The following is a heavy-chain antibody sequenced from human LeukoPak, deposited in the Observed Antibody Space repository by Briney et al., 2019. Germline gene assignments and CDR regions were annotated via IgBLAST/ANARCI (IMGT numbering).Heavy chain of an antibody. J-gene: IGHJ4*02. CDR2: ISYDGSNE. CDR1: GFTFSSYA. D-gene: IGHD1-7*01. V-gene: IGHV3-30*18. Sequence: GGSLRLSCAASGFTFSSYAMHWVRQAPGKGLEWVALISYDGSNEYYADSVKGRFTISRDNSKNTLYLQMNSLRGEDTAVYYCAKVRVVFNWNYAYYFDYWGQGTLVTVSS. CDR3: AKVRVVFNWNYAYYFDY.